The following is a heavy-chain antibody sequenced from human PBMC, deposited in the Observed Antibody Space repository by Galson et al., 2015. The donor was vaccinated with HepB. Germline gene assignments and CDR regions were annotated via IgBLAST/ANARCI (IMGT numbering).Heavy chain of an antibody. Sequence: ETLSLTCAVYGASFTDYYWNWIRQPPGKGPEWIGEINHGGIPKYNPSLKSRVTISIDTSKKQFSLTLNSVTAADTAVYYCARQSREYSSGWYLGSFNYMDVWGKGSTVTVSS. J-gene: IGHJ6*03. CDR3: ARQSREYSSGWYLGSFNYMDV. V-gene: IGHV4-34*01. D-gene: IGHD6-19*01. CDR1: GASFTDYY. CDR2: INHGGIP.